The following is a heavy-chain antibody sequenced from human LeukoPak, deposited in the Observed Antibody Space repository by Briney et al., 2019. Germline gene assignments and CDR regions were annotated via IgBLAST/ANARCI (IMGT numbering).Heavy chain of an antibody. V-gene: IGHV4-4*07. Sequence: PSETLSLTCTVSGGSISTYYWTWIRQPAGKGLEWIGRIYTSGGTNYNPSLKSRVTMSVDTSENQFSLKPTSVTAADTAVYYCARGRSGPGADYYYGMDVWGQGTTVTVSS. CDR3: ARGRSGPGADYYYGMDV. D-gene: IGHD2-15*01. CDR2: IYTSGGT. J-gene: IGHJ6*02. CDR1: GGSISTYY.